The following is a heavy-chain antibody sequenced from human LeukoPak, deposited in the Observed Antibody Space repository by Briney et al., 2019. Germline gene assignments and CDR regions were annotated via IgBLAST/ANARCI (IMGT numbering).Heavy chain of an antibody. CDR2: FDPVDGER. CDR1: GYTLTEVS. CDR3: TTRPIRFGEVAV. J-gene: IGHJ4*02. Sequence: ASVRVSCKISGYTLTEVSIHWVRQAPGKGLEWMGGFDPVDGERIYAQKFQGRLTMTEDTSSHTADMDLRSLRSEDTAVYYCTTRPIRFGEVAVWGQGTLVTVSS. V-gene: IGHV1-24*01. D-gene: IGHD3-10*01.